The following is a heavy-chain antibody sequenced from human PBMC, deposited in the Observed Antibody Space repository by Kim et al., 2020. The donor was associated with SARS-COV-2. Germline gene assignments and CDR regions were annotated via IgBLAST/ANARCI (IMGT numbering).Heavy chain of an antibody. CDR3: ARRLTFGGVIALDAFDI. J-gene: IGHJ3*02. V-gene: IGHV4-59*08. D-gene: IGHD3-16*02. Sequence: LKSRVTISGDTSKNQFSLKRSSVTAADTAVYYCARRLTFGGVIALDAFDIWGQGTMVTVSS.